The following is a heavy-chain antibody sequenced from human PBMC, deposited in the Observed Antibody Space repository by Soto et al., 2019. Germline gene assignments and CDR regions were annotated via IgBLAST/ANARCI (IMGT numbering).Heavy chain of an antibody. D-gene: IGHD5-12*01. V-gene: IGHV1-18*04. CDR2: IRPDHGNT. J-gene: IGHJ5*02. Sequence: QLQLVQSGAEVKRPGASVRVSCEASGYPFAKYGISWIRQAPGQGLEWMVWIRPDHGNTEYAQKFQGRVSMTRDTSSNTAYLEVRSLRSDDTAMYYCATSYDSGVDPWGQGNLVSVSS. CDR3: ATSYDSGVDP. CDR1: GYPFAKYG.